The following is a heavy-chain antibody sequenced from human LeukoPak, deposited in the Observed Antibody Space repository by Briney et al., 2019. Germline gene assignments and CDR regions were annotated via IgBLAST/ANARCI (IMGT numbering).Heavy chain of an antibody. Sequence: SETLSLTCTVSGGSISSYYWNWIRQPAGEGLEWIGRIYTSGSTNYNPSLKSRVTMSIDTSKNQFFLKLSSVTAADTAIYYCVRDANYFDYWGQGTLVTVSS. CDR2: IYTSGST. V-gene: IGHV4-4*07. CDR1: GGSISSYY. CDR3: VRDANYFDY. J-gene: IGHJ4*02.